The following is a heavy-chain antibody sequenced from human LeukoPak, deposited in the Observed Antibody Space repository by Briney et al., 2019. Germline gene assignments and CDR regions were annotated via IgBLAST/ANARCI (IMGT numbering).Heavy chain of an antibody. CDR3: AKGSSGYFADL. CDR2: ISNDCGGT. CDR1: GFIFNNFG. Sequence: GGSLGLSCTASGFIFNNFGLMWVRQAPGKGLEWVSAISNDCGGTTYADFVKGRFTISRDNSKNTLFLQMNSLRAEDTALYYCAKGSSGYFADLWGQGTLVTVSS. V-gene: IGHV3-23*01. J-gene: IGHJ5*02. D-gene: IGHD3-22*01.